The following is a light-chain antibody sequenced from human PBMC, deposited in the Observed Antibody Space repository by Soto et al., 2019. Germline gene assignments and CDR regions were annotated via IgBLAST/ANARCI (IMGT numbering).Light chain of an antibody. CDR2: GAS. CDR1: QSVSSN. J-gene: IGKJ1*01. V-gene: IGKV3-15*01. CDR3: QQDNDWPT. Sequence: EIVMTPSPATLSVSPGERATLSCRASQSVSSNLAWYQQKPGQAPRLLIYGASTRATGIPARFSGSGSGTDFTLTISNLEPEDFAVYYCQQDNDWPTFGQGTKVDIK.